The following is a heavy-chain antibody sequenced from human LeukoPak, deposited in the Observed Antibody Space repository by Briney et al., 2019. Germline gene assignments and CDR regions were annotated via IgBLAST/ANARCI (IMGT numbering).Heavy chain of an antibody. J-gene: IGHJ4*02. Sequence: PGGSLRLSCAASGFTFSTYAMSWVRQAPGKGLEWVSSISSSSSYIYYADSVKGRFTISRGNAKNTLYLQMNSLRAEDTAVYYCARGRSTVDYWGQGTLVTVSS. V-gene: IGHV3-21*01. CDR3: ARGRSTVDY. CDR1: GFTFSTYA. CDR2: ISSSSSYI.